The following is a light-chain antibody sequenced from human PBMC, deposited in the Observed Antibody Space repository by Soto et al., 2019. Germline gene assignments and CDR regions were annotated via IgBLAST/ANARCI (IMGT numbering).Light chain of an antibody. J-gene: IGKJ1*01. V-gene: IGKV1-39*01. Sequence: DIQMTQSPSSLSASVGDRVTIPCRASQRITNSLNWYQQKPGRAPNLLIYAASSLQRGAPSRFSGSGSGADFTLTISSLQPDDFATYYCQQGYSTPWTFGQGTKVDIK. CDR1: QRITNS. CDR2: AAS. CDR3: QQGYSTPWT.